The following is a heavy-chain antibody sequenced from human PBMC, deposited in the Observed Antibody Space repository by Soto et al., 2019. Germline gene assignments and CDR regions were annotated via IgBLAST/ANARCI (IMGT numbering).Heavy chain of an antibody. J-gene: IGHJ6*03. D-gene: IGHD5-12*01. CDR1: GDTFHDSY. CDR2: INPNGGVT. Sequence: QVQLVQSGAEVKKPGASVTVSCRSSGDTFHDSYIHWVRQAPGQGLEWMGWINPNGGVTKYAHTFQCWVTMTRDTAIRKVYMQLSRLRSDDTAVYSCARESGGATATLDYYYFYMDVWGTGTTVTVSS. V-gene: IGHV1-2*04. CDR3: ARESGGATATLDYYYFYMDV.